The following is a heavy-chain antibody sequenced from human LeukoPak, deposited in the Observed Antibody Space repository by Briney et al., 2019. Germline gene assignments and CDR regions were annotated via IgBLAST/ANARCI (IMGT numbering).Heavy chain of an antibody. CDR1: GFSFSSYW. V-gene: IGHV3-74*01. CDR2: INTDGSST. D-gene: IGHD3-22*01. CDR3: AKDMNTYHYDSSGYYDDY. Sequence: GGSLRLSCAASGFSFSSYWMHWVRQAPGKGLLWVSRINTDGSSTYYADSVKGRFTISRDNAKNTLYLQMNSLRAEDTATYYCAKDMNTYHYDSSGYYDDYWGQGTLVTVSS. J-gene: IGHJ4*02.